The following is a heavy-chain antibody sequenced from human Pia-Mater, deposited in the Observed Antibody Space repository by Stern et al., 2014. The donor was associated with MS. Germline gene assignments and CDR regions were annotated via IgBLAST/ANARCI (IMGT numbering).Heavy chain of an antibody. V-gene: IGHV3-30*18. CDR3: AKEPLSPGGVIVYQFES. CDR2: ISYDVSNI. J-gene: IGHJ4*02. D-gene: IGHD3-16*02. Sequence: QVQLVQSGGGVVQPGRSLRLSCAASGFTFSRYGMHWVRQAPGKGMEWGAVISYDVSNIYYADSVKGRFTISRDNSNNTLYLQMKSLRPEDTAMYYCAKEPLSPGGVIVYQFESWGQGTLVTVSS. CDR1: GFTFSRYG.